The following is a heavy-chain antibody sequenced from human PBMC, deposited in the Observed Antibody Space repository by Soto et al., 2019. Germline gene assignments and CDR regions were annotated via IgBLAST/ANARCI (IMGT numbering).Heavy chain of an antibody. V-gene: IGHV3-30*18. CDR1: GFTFSSYG. J-gene: IGHJ4*02. CDR3: AQDGHSGSYSGYFDY. CDR2: ISYDGSNK. D-gene: IGHD1-26*01. Sequence: QVQLVESGGGVVQPGRSLRLSCAASGFTFSSYGMHWVRQAPGKGLEWVAVISYDGSNKYYADSVKGRFTISRDNSKNTLYLQMNSLRAEDTAVYYCAQDGHSGSYSGYFDYWGQGTLVTVSS.